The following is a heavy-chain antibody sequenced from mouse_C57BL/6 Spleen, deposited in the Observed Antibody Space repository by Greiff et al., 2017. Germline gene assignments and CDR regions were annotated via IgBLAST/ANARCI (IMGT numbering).Heavy chain of an antibody. CDR2: IDPETGGT. Sequence: QVQLQQSGAELVRPGASVTLSCKASGYTFTDYEMHWVKPTPVHGLEWIGAIDPETGGTAYNQTFKGKAILTADKSSSTAYMELRSLTSEDSAVYYCTRSETAQATLFYYAMDYWGQGTPVTVSS. V-gene: IGHV1-15*01. D-gene: IGHD3-2*02. CDR3: TRSETAQATLFYYAMDY. J-gene: IGHJ4*01. CDR1: GYTFTDYE.